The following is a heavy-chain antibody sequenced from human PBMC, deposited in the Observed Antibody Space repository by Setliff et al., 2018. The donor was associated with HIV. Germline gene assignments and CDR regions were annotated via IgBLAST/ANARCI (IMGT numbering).Heavy chain of an antibody. V-gene: IGHV1-24*01. J-gene: IGHJ4*02. CDR2: YDPEDDEI. Sequence: SVKVSCKVSGYSLSELTMYWVRQAPGKGLDWMGGYDPEDDEIIYAQKFQGRVTMTEDTSTDTAYVELTSLRSDDTAVYYCTTYSSGFTHWGQGTLVTVSS. CDR1: GYSLSELT. D-gene: IGHD3-22*01. CDR3: TTYSSGFTH.